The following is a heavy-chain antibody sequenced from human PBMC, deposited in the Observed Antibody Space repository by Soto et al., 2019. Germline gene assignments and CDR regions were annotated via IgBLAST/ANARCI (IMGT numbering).Heavy chain of an antibody. Sequence: SETLSLTCTVSGGSVSSGDYFWSWLRQSPGKRLEWIAYIYYSGSTNYNPSLKSRATISVDTSKSQVSLTLTSMTAADAALYYCARSPNYYYFGFDVWGQGTAVTVSS. D-gene: IGHD3-10*01. V-gene: IGHV4-61*08. CDR3: ARSPNYYYFGFDV. J-gene: IGHJ6*02. CDR1: GGSVSSGDYF. CDR2: IYYSGST.